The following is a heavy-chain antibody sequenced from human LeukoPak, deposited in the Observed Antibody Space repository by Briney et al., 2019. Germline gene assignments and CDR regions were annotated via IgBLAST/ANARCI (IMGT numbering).Heavy chain of an antibody. V-gene: IGHV1-69*13. CDR3: ATNRYEYYYDSSGSPFDY. J-gene: IGHJ4*02. D-gene: IGHD3-22*01. CDR1: GGTFSSYA. Sequence: GASVKVSCTASGGTFSSYAISWVRQAPGQGLEWMGGIIPIFGTANHAQKFQGRVTITADESTSTAYMELSSLRSEDTAVYYCATNRYEYYYDSSGSPFDYWGQGTLVTVSS. CDR2: IIPIFGTA.